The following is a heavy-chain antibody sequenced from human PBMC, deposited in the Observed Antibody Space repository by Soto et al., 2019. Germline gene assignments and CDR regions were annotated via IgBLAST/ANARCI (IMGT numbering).Heavy chain of an antibody. J-gene: IGHJ6*02. D-gene: IGHD3-10*01. Sequence: LSLTCTVSGGSISSSIYYWGWIRQPPGKGLEWIGSIYYSGSTYYNPSLKSRVTISVDSSKNQFSLKLSSVTAADTAVYYCARHYGYGSGSYYYYYGMDVWGQGTTVTVSS. V-gene: IGHV4-39*01. CDR3: ARHYGYGSGSYYYYYGMDV. CDR1: GGSISSSIYY. CDR2: IYYSGST.